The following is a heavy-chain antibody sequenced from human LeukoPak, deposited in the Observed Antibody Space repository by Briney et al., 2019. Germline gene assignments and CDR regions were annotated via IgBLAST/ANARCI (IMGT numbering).Heavy chain of an antibody. D-gene: IGHD3-10*01. CDR3: ARGWRGLTSLDYHYYMYV. Sequence: SDTLSLTCAVYGGSFSGYYWSWTRQPPGKGLEWIGEIEHSGSTNYNPSLKSRVTIYVDTSKNQLSLNLSSVTAADTAVYYCARGWRGLTSLDYHYYMYVWGKGSTDRVSS. CDR2: IEHSGST. J-gene: IGHJ6*03. V-gene: IGHV4-34*01. CDR1: GGSFSGYY.